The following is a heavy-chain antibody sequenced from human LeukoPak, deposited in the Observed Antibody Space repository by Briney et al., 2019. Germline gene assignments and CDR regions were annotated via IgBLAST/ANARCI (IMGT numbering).Heavy chain of an antibody. CDR3: ARLGARQMLEY. V-gene: IGHV3-7*01. Sequence: GGSLRLSCVASGFTFSDKWMSWVRQAPGKGLEWVANIKQDGGQIYYLESVKGRFTVSRDNAKNSLYLQMNSLRAEDTAVYYCARLGARQMLEYWGQGTLVTVFS. J-gene: IGHJ4*02. D-gene: IGHD4-17*01. CDR1: GFTFSDKW. CDR2: IKQDGGQI.